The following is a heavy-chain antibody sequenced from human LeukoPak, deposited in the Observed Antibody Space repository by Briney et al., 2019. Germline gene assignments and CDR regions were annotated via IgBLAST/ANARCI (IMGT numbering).Heavy chain of an antibody. Sequence: PSETLSLTCIVSGGFISSYYWSWIRQPPGQGPDWLGSIYYSGITNYNPSLKSRVTISLDTSKNQFSLKLNSVTAADTAVYYCARAASSWSFDYWGQGTLVTVSS. D-gene: IGHD6-13*01. CDR1: GGFISSYY. CDR2: IYYSGIT. V-gene: IGHV4-59*01. J-gene: IGHJ4*02. CDR3: ARAASSWSFDY.